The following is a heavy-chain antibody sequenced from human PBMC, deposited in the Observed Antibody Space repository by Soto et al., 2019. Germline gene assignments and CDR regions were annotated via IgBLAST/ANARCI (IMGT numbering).Heavy chain of an antibody. D-gene: IGHD3-10*01. J-gene: IGHJ4*02. V-gene: IGHV1-69*01. CDR1: VGTFSSYA. CDR3: AREGRAWFGEPTRKGFDY. CDR2: IIPIFGTA. Sequence: QVQLVQSGAEVKKPGSSVKVSCKASVGTFSSYAISWVRQAPGQGLEWMGGIIPIFGTANYAQKFQGRVTITADESTSTAYMELSSLRSEDTAVYYCAREGRAWFGEPTRKGFDYWGQGTLVTVSS.